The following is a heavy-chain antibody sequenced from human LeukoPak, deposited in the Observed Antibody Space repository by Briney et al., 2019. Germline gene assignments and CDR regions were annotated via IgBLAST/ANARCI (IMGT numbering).Heavy chain of an antibody. D-gene: IGHD2-2*01. CDR1: GGSISSSNW. CDR3: ARDPFVCSSTSCQIDGDWFDP. V-gene: IGHV4-4*02. CDR2: IYYSGST. Sequence: SETLSLTCAVSGGSISSSNWWSWVRQPPGKGLEWIGYIYYSGSTYYNPSLKSRVTISVDTSKNQFSLKLSSVTAADTAVYYCARDPFVCSSTSCQIDGDWFDPWGQGTLVTVSS. J-gene: IGHJ5*02.